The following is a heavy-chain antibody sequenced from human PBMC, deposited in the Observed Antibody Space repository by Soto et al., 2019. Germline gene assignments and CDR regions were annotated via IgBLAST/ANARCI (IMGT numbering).Heavy chain of an antibody. Sequence: ASVKVSCKASGYTFTSYGISWVRQAPGQGLEWMGWISAYNGNTNYAQKLQGRVTMTTDTSTSTAYMELRSLRSDDTAVYYCARGTPYFDWLLLSGYSFDYWGQGTLVTVSS. D-gene: IGHD3-9*01. V-gene: IGHV1-18*01. J-gene: IGHJ4*02. CDR1: GYTFTSYG. CDR3: ARGTPYFDWLLLSGYSFDY. CDR2: ISAYNGNT.